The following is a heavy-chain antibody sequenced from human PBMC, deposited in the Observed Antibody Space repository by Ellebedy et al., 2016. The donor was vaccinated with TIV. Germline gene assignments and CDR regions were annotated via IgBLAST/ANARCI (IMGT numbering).Heavy chain of an antibody. D-gene: IGHD4-23*01. CDR2: FTESGCNT. CDR3: ARDPVGVGPAFDV. Sequence: GESLKISCAASGLTFSSHAMSWVRQAPGKGLEWVSPFTESGCNTYYADSVKGRFTISRDNSKDTLYLQMNSLRAEDTAIYYCARDPVGVGPAFDVWGQGTMVTVSS. V-gene: IGHV3-23*01. CDR1: GLTFSSHA. J-gene: IGHJ3*01.